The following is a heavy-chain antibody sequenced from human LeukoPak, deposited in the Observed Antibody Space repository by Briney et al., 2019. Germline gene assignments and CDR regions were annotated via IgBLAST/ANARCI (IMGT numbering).Heavy chain of an antibody. Sequence: ASVKVSCKASGYTFTGYYMHWVRQAPGQGLEWMGWINPNSGGTNYAQKFQGWVTMTRDTSISTAYMELSRLRSEDTAVYYCATAAPLTIFGVVIPFWGQGTLVTVSS. CDR1: GYTFTGYY. CDR3: ATAAPLTIFGVVIPF. J-gene: IGHJ4*02. V-gene: IGHV1-2*04. CDR2: INPNSGGT. D-gene: IGHD3-3*01.